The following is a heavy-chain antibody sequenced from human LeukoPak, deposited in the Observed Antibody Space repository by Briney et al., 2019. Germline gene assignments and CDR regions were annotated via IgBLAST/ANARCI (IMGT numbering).Heavy chain of an antibody. CDR3: ASYDISTGYPGY. V-gene: IGHV3-30-3*01. J-gene: IGHJ4*02. CDR2: ISYDGSNK. D-gene: IGHD3-9*01. CDR1: GFTFSSYA. Sequence: GRSLRLSCAASGFTFSSYAMHWVRQAPGKGLEWVAVISYDGSNKYYADSVKGRFTISRDNSKNTLYLQMNSLRAEDTAVYYCASYDISTGYPGYWGQGTLVTVSS.